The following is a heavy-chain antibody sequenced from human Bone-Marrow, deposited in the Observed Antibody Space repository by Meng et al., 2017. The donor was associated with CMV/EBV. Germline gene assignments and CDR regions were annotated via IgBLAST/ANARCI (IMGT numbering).Heavy chain of an antibody. V-gene: IGHV3-21*01. Sequence: GESLKISCAASGFTFSSYSMNWVRQAPGKGLGWVSSISSSSSYIYYADSVKGRFTISRDNAKNSLYLQMNSLRAEDTAVYYCARDDILWWPGGWFDPWGQGTLVTVSS. CDR1: GFTFSSYS. CDR2: ISSSSSYI. J-gene: IGHJ5*02. CDR3: ARDDILWWPGGWFDP. D-gene: IGHD2-21*01.